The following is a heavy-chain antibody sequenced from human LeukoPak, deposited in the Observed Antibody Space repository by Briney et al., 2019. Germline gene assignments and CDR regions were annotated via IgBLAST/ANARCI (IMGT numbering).Heavy chain of an antibody. D-gene: IGHD2-2*01. CDR2: INAGNGNT. CDR3: ARGRSSTSLLSDY. CDR1: GYTFTSYA. J-gene: IGHJ4*02. V-gene: IGHV1-3*01. Sequence: ASVKVSCKASGYTFTSYAMRWVRQAPGQRLEWMGWINAGNGNTKYSQKFQGRVTITRDTSASTAYMGLSSLRSEDTAVYYCARGRSSTSLLSDYWGQGTLVTVSS.